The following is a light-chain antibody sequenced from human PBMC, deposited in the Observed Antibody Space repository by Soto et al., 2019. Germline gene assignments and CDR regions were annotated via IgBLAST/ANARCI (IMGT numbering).Light chain of an antibody. CDR1: QSISGW. CDR3: QQYNSYST. CDR2: KAS. Sequence: DIQMTQSPSTLSASVGDRVTIKCRASQSISGWLAWYQQKPWTAPKLLIYKASDLESGVPSRFSGSGYGTAFTLTISSLQPDDFATYYCQQYNSYSTFGQGTRLEIK. J-gene: IGKJ5*01. V-gene: IGKV1-5*03.